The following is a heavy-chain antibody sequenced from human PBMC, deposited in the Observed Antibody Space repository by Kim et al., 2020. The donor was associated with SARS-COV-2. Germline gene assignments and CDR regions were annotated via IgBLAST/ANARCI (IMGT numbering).Heavy chain of an antibody. CDR2: IWYDGSNK. Sequence: GGSLRLSCAASGFTFSSYGMHWVRQAPGKGLEWVAVIWYDGSNKYYADSVKGRFTISRDNSKNTLYLQMNSLRAEDTAVYYCAGDGWRTDRITMVRGVIRRYYMDVWGKGTTVTVSS. CDR1: GFTFSSYG. J-gene: IGHJ6*03. D-gene: IGHD3-10*01. CDR3: AGDGWRTDRITMVRGVIRRYYMDV. V-gene: IGHV3-33*01.